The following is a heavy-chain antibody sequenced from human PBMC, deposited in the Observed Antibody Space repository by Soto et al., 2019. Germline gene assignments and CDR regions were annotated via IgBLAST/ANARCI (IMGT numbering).Heavy chain of an antibody. J-gene: IGHJ6*02. CDR2: INLNSGDT. D-gene: IGHD3-3*01. CDR3: ARGQSGYYSSMKRSGMDV. V-gene: IGHV1-2*02. CDR1: GDTFTDSS. Sequence: ASVKVSCKTSGDTFTDSSMHWVRQAPGQGLEWMGWINLNSGDTNYAEKFRGRVTMTRDTSIITAYMELTRLKSDDTAVYYCARGQSGYYSSMKRSGMDVWGQGTTVTVSS.